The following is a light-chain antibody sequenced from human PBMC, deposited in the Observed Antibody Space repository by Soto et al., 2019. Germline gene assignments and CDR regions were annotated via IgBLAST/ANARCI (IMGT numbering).Light chain of an antibody. CDR2: QTS. V-gene: IGKV3D-11*03. CDR1: QYINTR. Sequence: IVLTQSPATLSSFPGDRVTLSCRASQYINTRLAWYQNRPGQAPRLPIYQTSIRAAGIPARVSASGSGTDVTLTLSRLEPEDVEVYYCQQFSSYPLTFGGGTKVDIK. CDR3: QQFSSYPLT. J-gene: IGKJ4*01.